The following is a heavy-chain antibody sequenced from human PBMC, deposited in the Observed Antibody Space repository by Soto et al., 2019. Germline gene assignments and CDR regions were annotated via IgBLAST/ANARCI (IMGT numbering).Heavy chain of an antibody. CDR2: INPNSGGT. CDR3: ARVSYNYVRGNYRSTYYFDY. Sequence: QVQLVQSGAEVKKPGASVKVSCKASGYTFTDYYMHWVRQAPGQGLEWMGWINPNSGGTNYAQKFQDWVTMTRDTALSTAYMELSRLRSDDTALYSCARVSYNYVRGNYRSTYYFDYWGQGTLVTVSS. D-gene: IGHD3-16*02. J-gene: IGHJ4*02. V-gene: IGHV1-2*04. CDR1: GYTFTDYY.